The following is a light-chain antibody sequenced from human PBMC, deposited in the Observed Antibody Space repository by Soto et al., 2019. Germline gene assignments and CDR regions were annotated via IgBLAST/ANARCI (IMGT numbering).Light chain of an antibody. V-gene: IGKV3-11*01. Sequence: EIVLTQSPATLSLSPGERATLSCRASQSVSTYLAWYQQKPGQAPRLLIYDASNRATGIPARFSGSGSGTDFTLTISSLEPEDFAVYYCQQRSKWPPEFGGGTKVEIK. CDR2: DAS. J-gene: IGKJ4*01. CDR3: QQRSKWPPE. CDR1: QSVSTY.